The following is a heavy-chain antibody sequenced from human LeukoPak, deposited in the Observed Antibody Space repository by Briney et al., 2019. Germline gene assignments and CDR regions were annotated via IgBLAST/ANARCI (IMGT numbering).Heavy chain of an antibody. D-gene: IGHD2-15*01. CDR2: ISDSGTAT. CDR1: GFTFRSYA. V-gene: IGHV3-23*01. J-gene: IGHJ4*02. Sequence: GGSLRLSCAASGFTFRSYAMSWVRQAPGKGLEWVSAISDSGTATNHADSVKGRLTISRDNSKNTLYLQMDSLRAEDTAVYYCAKRSCGGGSCNFDYWGQGPLVTVSS. CDR3: AKRSCGGGSCNFDY.